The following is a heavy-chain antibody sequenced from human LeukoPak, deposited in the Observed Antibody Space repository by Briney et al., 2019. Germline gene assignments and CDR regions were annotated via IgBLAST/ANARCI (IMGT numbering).Heavy chain of an antibody. CDR1: GFTFSTYS. J-gene: IGHJ4*02. Sequence: GGSLRLSCAVSGFTFSTYSMNWVRQAPGKGLEWVAVISYDGSNKYYADSVKGRFTISRDNSKNTLYLQMNSLRAEDTAVYYCARDAAAAVAGMIDYWGQGTLVTVSS. V-gene: IGHV3-30-3*01. CDR3: ARDAAAAVAGMIDY. D-gene: IGHD6-19*01. CDR2: ISYDGSNK.